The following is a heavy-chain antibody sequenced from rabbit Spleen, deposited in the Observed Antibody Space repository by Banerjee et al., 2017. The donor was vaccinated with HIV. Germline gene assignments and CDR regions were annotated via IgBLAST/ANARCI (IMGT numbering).Heavy chain of an antibody. J-gene: IGHJ6*01. D-gene: IGHD7-1*01. CDR1: GFDLSNYD. CDR2: IDAGASGFT. V-gene: IGHV1S45*01. Sequence: QEQLEESGGGLVKPGASPTLTCKASGFDLSNYDMCWVRQAPGKGLEWIACIDAGASGFTYFATWAKGRFTISKTSSTTVTLQMTSLTVADTATYFCARDTGTSFSSYGMDLWGQGTLVTVS. CDR3: ARDTGTSFSSYGMDL.